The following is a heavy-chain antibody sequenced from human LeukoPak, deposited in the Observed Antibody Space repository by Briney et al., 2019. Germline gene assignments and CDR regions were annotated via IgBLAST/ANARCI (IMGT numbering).Heavy chain of an antibody. Sequence: GGSLRLSCATSGFTFTSHAMTWVRQAPGKGLEWVSGISGTTGRTFYGDSVKGRFTVSRDNSKNTLYLQMNSLRAEDTAVYYCAREAYDSASGYYFDYWGQGTLVTVSS. CDR3: AREAYDSASGYYFDY. CDR1: GFTFTSHA. V-gene: IGHV3-23*01. J-gene: IGHJ4*02. D-gene: IGHD3-22*01. CDR2: ISGTTGRT.